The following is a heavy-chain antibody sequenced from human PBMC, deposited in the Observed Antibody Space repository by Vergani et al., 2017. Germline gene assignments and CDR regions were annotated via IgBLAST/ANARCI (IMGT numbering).Heavy chain of an antibody. D-gene: IGHD6-19*01. CDR3: ARVGYSSGWYNWFDP. CDR1: GYTFTSYG. CDR2: ISSYNGNT. Sequence: QVQLVQSGAEVKKPGASVKVSCKASGYTFTSYGIRWVRQAPGQGLEWMGWISSYNGNTNYAQKLQGRVTMTIDTSTSTAYMELRSLRSDDTAVYYCARVGYSSGWYNWFDPWGQGTLVTVSS. V-gene: IGHV1-18*04. J-gene: IGHJ5*02.